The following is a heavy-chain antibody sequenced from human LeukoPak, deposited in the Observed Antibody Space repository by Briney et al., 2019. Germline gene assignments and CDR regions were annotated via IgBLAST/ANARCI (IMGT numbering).Heavy chain of an antibody. J-gene: IGHJ3*02. Sequence: PSETLSLTCAVYGGSFIGYYWRWIRQPPGKGLEWIGEINHSGSTNYNPSLKSRVAISVDTSKNQFSLKLSSVTAADTAVYYCARERTPTYDAFDIWGQGTMVTVSS. V-gene: IGHV4-34*01. CDR3: ARERTPTYDAFDI. CDR1: GGSFIGYY. D-gene: IGHD2-2*01. CDR2: INHSGST.